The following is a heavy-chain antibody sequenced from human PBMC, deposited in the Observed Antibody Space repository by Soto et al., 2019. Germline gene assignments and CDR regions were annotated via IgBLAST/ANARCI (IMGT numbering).Heavy chain of an antibody. V-gene: IGHV3-74*01. D-gene: IGHD1-26*01. CDR3: IRDFGEVGSTAAFDI. Sequence: GGSLRLSCAASGFTFSSLWMHWVRQSPGKGLVWVARINSDGSSTSYADSVKGRFTISRDNAKNTLYLQMSSLRAEDTATYYCIRDFGEVGSTAAFDIWGQGTMVTVSS. CDR1: GFTFSSLW. CDR2: INSDGSST. J-gene: IGHJ3*02.